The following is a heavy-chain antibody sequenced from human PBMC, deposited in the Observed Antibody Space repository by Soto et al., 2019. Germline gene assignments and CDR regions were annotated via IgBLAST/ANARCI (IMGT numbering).Heavy chain of an antibody. CDR3: ARAYGGDVFDY. CDR2: INHSGST. D-gene: IGHD2-21*01. CDR1: GRSFSGYY. J-gene: IGHJ4*02. Sequence: QVQLQQWGAGLLKPSETLSLTCAVYGRSFSGYYWSWIRQPPGKGLEWIGEINHSGSTNYNPSLKSRATISVDTSKNHFSLKLSSLTAADTAVYYGARAYGGDVFDYWGQGTLVTVSS. V-gene: IGHV4-34*01.